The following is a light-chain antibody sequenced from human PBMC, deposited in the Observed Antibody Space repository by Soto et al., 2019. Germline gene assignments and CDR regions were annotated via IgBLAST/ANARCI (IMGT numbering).Light chain of an antibody. CDR2: KAS. CDR3: QQYNPYSST. V-gene: IGKV1-5*03. CDR1: QSISSW. J-gene: IGKJ2*01. Sequence: DIQMTQSPSTLSASVGDRVTITCRASQSISSWLAWFQQKPGKAPKLLIYKASSLQSGVPSRFSASESGTEFNLTSSSLQHDDFATYYCQQYNPYSSTFGQGTKLEIK.